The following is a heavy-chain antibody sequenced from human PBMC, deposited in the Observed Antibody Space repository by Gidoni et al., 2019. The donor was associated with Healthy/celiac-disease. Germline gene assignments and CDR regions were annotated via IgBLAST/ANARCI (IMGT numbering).Heavy chain of an antibody. CDR2: INHSGST. D-gene: IGHD2-15*01. V-gene: IGHV4-34*01. Sequence: QVQLQQWGAGLLKPSETLSLTCAVYGGSFSGYYWSWIRQPPGKGLAWIGEINHSGSTNYNPSLKSRVTISVDTSKNQFSLKLSSVTAADTAVYYCARVTRGYCSGGSCYSRGSYFDYWGQGTLVTVSS. J-gene: IGHJ4*02. CDR3: ARVTRGYCSGGSCYSRGSYFDY. CDR1: GGSFSGYY.